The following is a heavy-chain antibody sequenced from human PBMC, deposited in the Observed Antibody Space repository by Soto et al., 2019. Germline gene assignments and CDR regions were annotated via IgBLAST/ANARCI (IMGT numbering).Heavy chain of an antibody. V-gene: IGHV4-34*01. CDR2: INHSGST. J-gene: IGHJ2*01. Sequence: QVQLQQWGAGLLKPSETLSLTCAVYGGSFSGYYWSWIRQPPGKGLEWIGEINHSGSTNYNPSLKRRVTISVDTSKNQFSLKLSSVTAADTAVYYCARGRGRYCSSTSCHGHHVLRYFDLWGRGTLVTVSS. CDR3: ARGRGRYCSSTSCHGHHVLRYFDL. D-gene: IGHD2-2*01. CDR1: GGSFSGYY.